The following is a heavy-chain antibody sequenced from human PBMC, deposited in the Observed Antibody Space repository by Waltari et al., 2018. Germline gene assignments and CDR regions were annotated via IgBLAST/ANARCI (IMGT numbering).Heavy chain of an antibody. CDR3: AKYPSGRIVETLNWFDS. D-gene: IGHD1-26*01. V-gene: IGHV3-23*04. CDR1: GLALSRFS. Sequence: EVQLVESGGGLVQPGGSLRLSCTASGLALSRFSMALVPQPPGTGLEWVSVLSASDTGATYYADSVKGRFTISRDNSKNTLYLHMNSLRDDDTAVYYCAKYPSGRIVETLNWFDSWGQGVLVTVSS. J-gene: IGHJ5*01. CDR2: LSASDTGAT.